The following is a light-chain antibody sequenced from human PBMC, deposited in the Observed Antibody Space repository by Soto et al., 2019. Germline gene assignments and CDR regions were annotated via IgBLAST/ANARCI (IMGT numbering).Light chain of an antibody. CDR2: GIS. V-gene: IGKV3-20*01. CDR3: QQYGTSRT. CDR1: QSVSSNY. J-gene: IGKJ1*01. Sequence: EIVLTQSPGTLSLSPGERATLSCRASQSVSSNYLAWYQQKSGQAPRLLIYGISSRATGIPDRFSGSGSGTDFTLTISRLELEDFAVYYCQQYGTSRTFGQGTKVEIK.